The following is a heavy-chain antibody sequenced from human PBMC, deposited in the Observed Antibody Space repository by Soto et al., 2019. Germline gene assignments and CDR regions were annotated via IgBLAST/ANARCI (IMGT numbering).Heavy chain of an antibody. J-gene: IGHJ4*02. D-gene: IGHD1-1*01. Sequence: SETLSLTCAVYGGSFSGYYWSWIRQPPGKGLEWIGEINHSGSTNYNPSLKSRVTISVDTSKNQFSLKLSSVTAADAAVYYCASALDYYFDYWGQGTLVTVSS. CDR2: INHSGST. CDR3: ASALDYYFDY. V-gene: IGHV4-34*01. CDR1: GGSFSGYY.